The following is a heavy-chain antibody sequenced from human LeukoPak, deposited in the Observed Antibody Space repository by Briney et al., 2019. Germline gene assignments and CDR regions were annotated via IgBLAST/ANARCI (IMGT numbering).Heavy chain of an antibody. CDR2: IYTSGST. CDR3: ARRGGDYGDYGGAFDI. J-gene: IGHJ3*02. Sequence: SETLSLTCTVSGGSISSYYWSWIRQPAGKGLEWIGRIYTSGSTNYNPSLKSRVTISVDTSKNQFSLKLSSVTAADTAVYYCARRGGDYGDYGGAFDIWGQGTMVTVSS. V-gene: IGHV4-4*07. D-gene: IGHD4-17*01. CDR1: GGSISSYY.